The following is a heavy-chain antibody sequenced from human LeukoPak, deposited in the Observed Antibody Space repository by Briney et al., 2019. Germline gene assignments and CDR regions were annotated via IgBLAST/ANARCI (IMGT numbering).Heavy chain of an antibody. CDR1: GYTVTNYY. Sequence: ASVKVSCKAPGYTVTNYYMHWVRQAPGQGLEWMGMINPSTNGWTYAQKLQGRVTVTSDTSTSTVYMELSSLRSEDTAVYYCARSGMWFSTNDWGQGTLITVSS. CDR2: INPSTNGW. D-gene: IGHD2-21*01. J-gene: IGHJ4*02. CDR3: ARSGMWFSTND. V-gene: IGHV1-46*01.